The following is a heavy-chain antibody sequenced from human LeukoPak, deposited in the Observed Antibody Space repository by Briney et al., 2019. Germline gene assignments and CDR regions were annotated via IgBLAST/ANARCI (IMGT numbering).Heavy chain of an antibody. Sequence: GASVKVSCKASGYTFTGYYIHWVRQAPGQGLEWMGWINPNSGGTHYAQNFQGRVTMTRDTSISTAYMESSGLRSDDTAVYYRATEGVYDSRGYYFDFWGQGTLVTVSS. CDR2: INPNSGGT. CDR3: ATEGVYDSRGYYFDF. V-gene: IGHV1-2*02. D-gene: IGHD3-22*01. CDR1: GYTFTGYY. J-gene: IGHJ4*02.